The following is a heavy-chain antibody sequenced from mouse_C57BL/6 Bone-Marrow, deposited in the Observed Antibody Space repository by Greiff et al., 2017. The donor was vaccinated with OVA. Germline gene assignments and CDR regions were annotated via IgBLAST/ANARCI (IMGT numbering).Heavy chain of an antibody. J-gene: IGHJ3*01. D-gene: IGHD1-1*01. CDR1: GFTFSDFY. V-gene: IGHV7-1*01. CDR2: SRNKANDYTT. Sequence: EVQGVESGGGLVQSGRSLRLSCATSGFTFSDFYMEWVRQAPGKGLEWIAASRNKANDYTTEYSASVKGRFIVSRDTSQSILYLQMNALRAEDTAIYYCARDEDYGSSYVWFAYWGQGTLVTVSA. CDR3: ARDEDYGSSYVWFAY.